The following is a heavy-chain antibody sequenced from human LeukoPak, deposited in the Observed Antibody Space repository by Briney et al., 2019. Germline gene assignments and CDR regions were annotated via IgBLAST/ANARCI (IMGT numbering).Heavy chain of an antibody. J-gene: IGHJ4*02. D-gene: IGHD3-3*01. Sequence: GGSLRLSCAASGFTFSSYSMNWVRQAPGKGLEWVSSISSSSSYIYYADSVKGRFTISRDNAKNSLYLQTNSLRAEDTAVYYCARGDYDFWSGYYPFDYWGQGTLVTVSS. CDR2: ISSSSSYI. CDR3: ARGDYDFWSGYYPFDY. CDR1: GFTFSSYS. V-gene: IGHV3-21*01.